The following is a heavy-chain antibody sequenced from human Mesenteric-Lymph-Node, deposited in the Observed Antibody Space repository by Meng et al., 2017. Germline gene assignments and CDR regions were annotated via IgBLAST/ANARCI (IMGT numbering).Heavy chain of an antibody. CDR2: IYHSGST. Sequence: SETLSLTCTVSGYSISSGYYWGWIRQPPGKGLEWIGSIYHSGSTNYNPSLKSRVTISVDKSKNQFSLKLSSMTAADTAVYYCASSGYWSHPYDAFDIWGQGTMVTVSS. V-gene: IGHV4-38-2*02. CDR1: GYSISSGYY. D-gene: IGHD3-22*01. J-gene: IGHJ3*02. CDR3: ASSGYWSHPYDAFDI.